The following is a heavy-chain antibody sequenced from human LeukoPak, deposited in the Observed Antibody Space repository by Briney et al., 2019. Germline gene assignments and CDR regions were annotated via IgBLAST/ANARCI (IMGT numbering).Heavy chain of an antibody. CDR3: AMTRFYYYNMDV. CDR2: MSGSGDST. V-gene: IGHV3-23*01. Sequence: GGSLRLSCAASGFTFKSYAMTWVRQAPGKGLEWVSVMSGSGDSTYYAESVKGRFTTSRDNSKDTLFLQMNSLRAEDTAVYFCAMTRFYYYNMDVWGKGTTVTVSS. J-gene: IGHJ6*03. CDR1: GFTFKSYA.